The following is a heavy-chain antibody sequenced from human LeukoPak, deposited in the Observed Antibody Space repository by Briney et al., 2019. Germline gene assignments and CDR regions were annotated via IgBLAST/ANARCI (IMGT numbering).Heavy chain of an antibody. J-gene: IGHJ4*02. Sequence: GGSLRLSCAASGFTFNSDAMSWVRQAPGKGLEWVASISGGGSGTFYPDSVKGRFTISRDNSKNTLYLQMNSLRAEDTAVYYCAKDQVIAAAANSDYWGQGTLVTVSS. D-gene: IGHD6-13*01. V-gene: IGHV3-23*01. CDR2: ISGGGSGT. CDR3: AKDQVIAAAANSDY. CDR1: GFTFNSDA.